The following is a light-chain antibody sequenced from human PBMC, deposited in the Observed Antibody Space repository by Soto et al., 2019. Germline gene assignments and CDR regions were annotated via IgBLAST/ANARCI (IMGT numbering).Light chain of an antibody. CDR3: QQYGDWXXET. CDR1: QSVSRN. Sequence: EVVLTQSPATLSVSPGDRATLSCRASQSVSRNLAWYQQKPGQAPRLLIYGASTRATGVPARFSGSGSATEFTLSISSLXXXXXAVYYCQQYGDWXXETFGQGTK. V-gene: IGKV3-15*01. CDR2: GAS. J-gene: IGKJ2*01.